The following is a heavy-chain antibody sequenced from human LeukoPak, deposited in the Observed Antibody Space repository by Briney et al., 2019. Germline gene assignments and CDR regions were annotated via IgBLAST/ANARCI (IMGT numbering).Heavy chain of an antibody. J-gene: IGHJ5*02. CDR2: INPSGGST. CDR3: ARTSSSSWYFDWFDP. D-gene: IGHD6-13*01. Sequence: ASVKVSRKASGYTFTSYYMHWVRQAPGQGLEWMGIINPSGGSTSYAQKFQGRVTMTRDTSTSTVYMELSSLRSEDTAVYYCARTSSSSWYFDWFDPWGQGTLVTVSS. CDR1: GYTFTSYY. V-gene: IGHV1-46*01.